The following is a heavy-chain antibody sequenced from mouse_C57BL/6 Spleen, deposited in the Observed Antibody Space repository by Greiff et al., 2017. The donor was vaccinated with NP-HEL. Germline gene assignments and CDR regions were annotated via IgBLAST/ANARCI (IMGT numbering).Heavy chain of an antibody. CDR1: GYTFTSYW. V-gene: IGHV1-64*01. D-gene: IGHD1-1*01. CDR3: AEFSTTVVAASRYFDV. Sequence: QVQLQQPGAELVKPGASVKLSCKASGYTFTSYWMHWVKQRPGQGLEWIGMIYPNSGSTNYNEKFKSKATLTVDTSSSTAYMQLSSLTSEDSAVYSCAEFSTTVVAASRYFDVWGTGTTVTVSS. J-gene: IGHJ1*03. CDR2: IYPNSGST.